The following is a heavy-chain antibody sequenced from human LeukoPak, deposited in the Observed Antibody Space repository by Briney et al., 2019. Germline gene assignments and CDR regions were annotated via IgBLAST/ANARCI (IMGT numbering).Heavy chain of an antibody. CDR2: ISGGGETT. CDR3: AKHYDILTVYQSY. V-gene: IGHV3-23*01. J-gene: IGHJ4*02. CDR1: GFTFNNYA. D-gene: IGHD3-9*01. Sequence: GGSLRLSCAASGFTFNNYAMNWVRQAPGKGLEWVSSISGGGETTYYADSAKGRFTISRDNSQNTLYLQMNSLRAEDTAVYYCAKHYDILTVYQSYWGQGTLVTVSS.